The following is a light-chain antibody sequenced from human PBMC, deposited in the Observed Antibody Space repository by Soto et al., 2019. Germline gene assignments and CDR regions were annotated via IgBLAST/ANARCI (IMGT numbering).Light chain of an antibody. J-gene: IGLJ1*01. CDR1: SSNIGSNT. Sequence: QSVLTQPPSVSETPGQRVTISCSGSSSNIGSNTVNWYRQLPETAPKHLIYSNTHRPSGVPARFSGSKSGTSASLAISGLQSEDEADYYCAVWDDSLNGCVFGTGTKLTVL. CDR2: SNT. CDR3: AVWDDSLNGCV. V-gene: IGLV1-44*01.